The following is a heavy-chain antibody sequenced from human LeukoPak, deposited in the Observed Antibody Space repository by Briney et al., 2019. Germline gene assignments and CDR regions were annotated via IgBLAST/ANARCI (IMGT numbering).Heavy chain of an antibody. Sequence: GGSLRLSCAASGFAFSVYAMSWLRQPPGKGLEWVSTINANSGTRSYAASVGGRFTISRDNSKNTLYLQLNTLRADDTATYYCAKPISGGLAVTADWFHPWGQGTLVTVSS. CDR1: GFAFSVYA. V-gene: IGHV3-23*01. CDR2: INANSGTR. D-gene: IGHD6-19*01. J-gene: IGHJ5*01. CDR3: AKPISGGLAVTADWFHP.